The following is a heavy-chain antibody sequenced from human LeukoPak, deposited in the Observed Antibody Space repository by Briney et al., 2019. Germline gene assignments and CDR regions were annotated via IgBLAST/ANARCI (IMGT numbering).Heavy chain of an antibody. CDR2: ISSGSSTI. V-gene: IGHV3-48*01. Sequence: GGSLRLSCAASGFTFSSYSMNWVRQAPGKGLEWVSYISSGSSTIYYADSVKGRFTISRDNAKNSLYLQMNSLRAEDTAVYFCAAVYVYYDYWGQGTLVTVSS. CDR3: AAVYVYYDY. CDR1: GFTFSSYS. D-gene: IGHD5/OR15-5a*01. J-gene: IGHJ4*02.